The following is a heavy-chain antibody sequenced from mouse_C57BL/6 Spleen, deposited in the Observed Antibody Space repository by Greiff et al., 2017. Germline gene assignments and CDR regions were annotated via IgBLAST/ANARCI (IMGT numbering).Heavy chain of an antibody. CDR2: IHPNSGST. D-gene: IGHD1-1*01. J-gene: IGHJ4*01. CDR3: ARIGYGSSFYAMDY. CDR1: GYTFTSYW. V-gene: IGHV1-64*01. Sequence: VQLQQPGAELVKPGASVKLSCKASGYTFTSYWMHWVKQRPGQGLEWIGMIHPNSGSTNYNEKFKSKATLTVDKSSSTAYMQLSSLTSEDSAVYYCARIGYGSSFYAMDYWGQGTSVTVSS.